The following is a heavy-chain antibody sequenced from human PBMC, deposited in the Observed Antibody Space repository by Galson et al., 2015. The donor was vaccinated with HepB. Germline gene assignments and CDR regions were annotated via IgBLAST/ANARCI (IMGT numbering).Heavy chain of an antibody. Sequence: SLRLSCAASGFTFSSYSMNWVRQAPGKGLEWVSYISSSSSTIYYADSVKGRFTISRDNAKNSLYLQMNSLRAEDTAVYYCARALGGVLLWYWGQGTLVTVSS. CDR2: ISSSSSTI. CDR3: ARALGGVLLWY. J-gene: IGHJ4*02. V-gene: IGHV3-48*01. CDR1: GFTFSSYS. D-gene: IGHD3-10*01.